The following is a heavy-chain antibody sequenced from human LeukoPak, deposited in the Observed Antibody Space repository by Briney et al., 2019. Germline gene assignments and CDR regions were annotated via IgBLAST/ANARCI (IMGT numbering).Heavy chain of an antibody. CDR2: FDPEDGET. CDR1: GYTLTELS. CDR3: ATAIPPGSGWSIDY. D-gene: IGHD6-19*01. Sequence: ASVKVSCKVSGYTLTELSMHWVRQAPGKGLEWMGGFDPEDGETIYAQKFQGRVTMTEDTSTDTAYMELSSLRSEDTAAYYCATAIPPGSGWSIDYWGQGTLVTVSS. J-gene: IGHJ4*02. V-gene: IGHV1-24*01.